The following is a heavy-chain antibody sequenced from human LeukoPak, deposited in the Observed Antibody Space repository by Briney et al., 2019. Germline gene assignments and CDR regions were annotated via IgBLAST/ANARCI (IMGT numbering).Heavy chain of an antibody. D-gene: IGHD3-10*01. CDR3: ARDQGITMVRGVIPLDY. V-gene: IGHV1-18*01. Sequence: GASVKVSCKASGCTFTSYGISWVRQAPGQGLEWMGWISAYNGNTNYAQKLQGRVTMTTDTSTSTAYMELRSLRSDDTAVYYCARDQGITMVRGVIPLDYWGQGTLVTVSS. CDR1: GCTFTSYG. CDR2: ISAYNGNT. J-gene: IGHJ4*02.